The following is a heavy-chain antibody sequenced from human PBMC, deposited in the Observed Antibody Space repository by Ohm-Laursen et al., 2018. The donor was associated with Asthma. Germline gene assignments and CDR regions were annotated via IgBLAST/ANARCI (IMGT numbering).Heavy chain of an antibody. Sequence: GTLSLTCTVSGGSISSSTYYWGWIRQPPGKGLEWIGSIYYSGSTYYNPSLEPRVTISLDTSKNQISLKLTSVTAADTAVYFCAKSYYYESSGYHDAFDIWGQGTMVTVSS. J-gene: IGHJ3*02. CDR2: IYYSGST. CDR1: GGSISSSTYY. CDR3: AKSYYYESSGYHDAFDI. D-gene: IGHD3-22*01. V-gene: IGHV4-39*07.